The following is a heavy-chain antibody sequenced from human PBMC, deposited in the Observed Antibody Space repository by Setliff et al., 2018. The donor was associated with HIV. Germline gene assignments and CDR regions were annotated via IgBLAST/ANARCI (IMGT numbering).Heavy chain of an antibody. CDR3: TTGGGGAN. V-gene: IGHV3-15*01. CDR2: IKSIISGGTT. J-gene: IGHJ4*02. CDR1: GFSVSDDW. D-gene: IGHD3-16*01. Sequence: PGGFLRLSCAASGFSVSDDWMSWVRQTPGKRLEWVGRIKSIISGGTTDYAAPVKDRFTISRDDSKNMVYLQMNSLKTEDTAVYYCTTGGGGANWGQGTLVTVSS.